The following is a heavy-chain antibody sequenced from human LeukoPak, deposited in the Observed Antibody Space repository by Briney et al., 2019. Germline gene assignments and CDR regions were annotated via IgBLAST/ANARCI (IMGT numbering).Heavy chain of an antibody. CDR1: GFTFTSSA. CDR2: IVVGSGNT. Sequence: TSVKVSCKASGFTFTSSAMQWVRQARGQRLEWIGWIVVGSGNTNYAQKFQERVTITRDMSTSTAYMELSSLRSEDTAVYYCAARYCSSTSCYVPYYYYGMDVWGQGTTVTVSS. D-gene: IGHD2-2*01. V-gene: IGHV1-58*02. CDR3: AARYCSSTSCYVPYYYYGMDV. J-gene: IGHJ6*02.